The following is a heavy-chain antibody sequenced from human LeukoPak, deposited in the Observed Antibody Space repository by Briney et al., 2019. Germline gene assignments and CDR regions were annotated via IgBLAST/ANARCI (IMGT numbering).Heavy chain of an antibody. CDR1: GFTFSSCA. CDR3: ARDAFLCSGGSCYFYYYYYGMDV. D-gene: IGHD2-15*01. CDR2: ISYDGSNK. V-gene: IGHV3-30-3*01. Sequence: GGSLRLSCAASGFTFSSCAMHWVRQAPGKGLEWVAVISYDGSNKYYADSVKGRFTISRDNSKNTLYLQMNSLRAEDTAVYYCARDAFLCSGGSCYFYYYYYGMDVWGQGTTVTVSS. J-gene: IGHJ6*02.